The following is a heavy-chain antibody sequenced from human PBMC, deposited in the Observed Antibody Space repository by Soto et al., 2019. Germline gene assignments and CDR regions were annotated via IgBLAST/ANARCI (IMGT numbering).Heavy chain of an antibody. D-gene: IGHD2-2*01. CDR2: ISAYNGNT. V-gene: IGHV1-18*01. Sequence: ASVKVSCKASGYTFTSYGINWVRQAPGQGLEWMGWISAYNGNTNYAQKFQGRVTMTTDTSTSTAYMELRSLRSDDTAVYYCARVGCSSTSCYWPPSHYWGQGTLVTVSS. J-gene: IGHJ4*02. CDR1: GYTFTSYG. CDR3: ARVGCSSTSCYWPPSHY.